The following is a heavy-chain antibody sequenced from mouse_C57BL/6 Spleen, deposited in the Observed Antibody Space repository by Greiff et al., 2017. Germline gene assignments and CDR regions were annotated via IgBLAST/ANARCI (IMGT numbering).Heavy chain of an antibody. CDR2: IDPSDSYT. V-gene: IGHV1-50*01. J-gene: IGHJ4*01. D-gene: IGHD1-1*01. CDR3: ASRDYYGSSSPYYAMDY. Sequence: VQLQQPGAELVKPGASVKLSCKASGYTFTSYWMQWVKQRPGQGLEWIGEIDPSDSYTNYNQKFKGKATLTVDTSTSTAYMQLSSLTSEDSAVYYCASRDYYGSSSPYYAMDYWGQGTSVTVSS. CDR1: GYTFTSYW.